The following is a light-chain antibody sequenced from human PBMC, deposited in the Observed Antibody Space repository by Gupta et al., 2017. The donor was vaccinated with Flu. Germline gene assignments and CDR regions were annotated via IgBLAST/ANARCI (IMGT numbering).Light chain of an antibody. Sequence: DIQMTQSPSSVSASVGDRVTVTCRASQVIYSQLGWYQQKPGKAPKLLIYPASTLQSGVPSRFSGSESETDFTLTITSLQPEDAATYYCQQADSFPITFGGGSKVEIK. J-gene: IGKJ4*01. CDR2: PAS. CDR3: QQADSFPIT. V-gene: IGKV1-12*01. CDR1: QVIYSQ.